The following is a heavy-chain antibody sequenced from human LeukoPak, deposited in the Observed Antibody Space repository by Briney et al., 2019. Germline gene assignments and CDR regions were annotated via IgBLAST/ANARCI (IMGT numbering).Heavy chain of an antibody. CDR3: ARERSIPFDY. V-gene: IGHV3-21*01. D-gene: IGHD2-2*02. J-gene: IGHJ4*02. CDR2: ISSSSSYI. CDR1: GFTFSSYS. Sequence: GGSLRLSRAASGFTFSSYSMNWVRQAPGKGLEWVSSISSSSSYIYYADSVKGRFTISRDNAKNSLYLQMNSPRAEDTAAYYCARERSIPFDYWGQGTLVTVSS.